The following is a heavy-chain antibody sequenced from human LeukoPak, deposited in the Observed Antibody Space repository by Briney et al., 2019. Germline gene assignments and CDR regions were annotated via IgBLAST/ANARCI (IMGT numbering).Heavy chain of an antibody. CDR2: INHSGST. D-gene: IGHD6-13*01. V-gene: IGHV4-39*07. J-gene: IGHJ4*02. Sequence: SETLSLTCTVSGGSISSSSYYWGWIRQPPGKGLEWIGEINHSGSTYYNPSLKSRVTISVDTSKNQFSLKLSSVTAADTAVYYCAREAAAGNPIDYWGQGTLVTVSS. CDR1: GGSISSSSYY. CDR3: AREAAAGNPIDY.